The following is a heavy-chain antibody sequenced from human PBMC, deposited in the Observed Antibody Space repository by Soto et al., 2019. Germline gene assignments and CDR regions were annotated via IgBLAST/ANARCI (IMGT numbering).Heavy chain of an antibody. J-gene: IGHJ4*02. CDR2: IYYSGST. D-gene: IGHD3-22*01. Sequence: SETLSLTCTVSGGSISSGDYYWTWIRQPPGKGLEWIAYIYYSGSTYYNPSLESRVSISVDTSKNQFSLKLTSVTAADTAVYYCARYMYYYDTRGGDFDYWGQGTLVTVSS. V-gene: IGHV4-30-4*01. CDR1: GGSISSGDYY. CDR3: ARYMYYYDTRGGDFDY.